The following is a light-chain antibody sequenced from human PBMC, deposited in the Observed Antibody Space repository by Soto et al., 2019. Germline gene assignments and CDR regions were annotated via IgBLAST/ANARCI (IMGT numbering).Light chain of an antibody. V-gene: IGLV1-40*01. CDR2: GNS. CDR3: QSYDSSLSAV. CDR1: SSNIGAGYD. J-gene: IGLJ1*01. Sequence: QSVLTQAPSVSGGPGQRVTISCTGSSSNIGAGYDVHWYQQLPGTAPKLLIYGNSNRPSGVPDRFSGSKSGTSASLAITGLQAEDEADYYCQSYDSSLSAVFGTGTKVTVL.